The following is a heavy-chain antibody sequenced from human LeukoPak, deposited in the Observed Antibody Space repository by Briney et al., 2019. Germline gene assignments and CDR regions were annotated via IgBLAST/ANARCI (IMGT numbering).Heavy chain of an antibody. CDR2: ISSSGNT. CDR1: GGSTSGGNYY. V-gene: IGHV4-39*02. D-gene: IGHD3-3*01. J-gene: IGHJ4*02. Sequence: SETLSLTCIVSGGSTSGGNYYWGWIRRPPGKGLEWIGGISSSGNTYYNPSFKSRITISVDTSKNHFSLKLSSVTAADTAVYYCARLGAGPTYYDFWSGYSSFYFDYWGQGTLVTVSS. CDR3: ARLGAGPTYYDFWSGYSSFYFDY.